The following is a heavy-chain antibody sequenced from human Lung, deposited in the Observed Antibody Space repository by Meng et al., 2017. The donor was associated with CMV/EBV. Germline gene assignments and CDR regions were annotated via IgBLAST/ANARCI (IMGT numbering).Heavy chain of an antibody. J-gene: IGHJ5*02. D-gene: IGHD3-3*01. Sequence: SDDSINNSNYYGTWIRQHPGKCLEWIGYIHNSGTTYVTPSLSSRLSMSIDTSKRQFSLRLTSVTAADTAMYFCARATDFWSGWWCDPWGLGTLVTVSS. CDR3: ARATDFWSGWWCDP. V-gene: IGHV4-31*02. CDR1: DDSINNSNYY. CDR2: IHNSGTT.